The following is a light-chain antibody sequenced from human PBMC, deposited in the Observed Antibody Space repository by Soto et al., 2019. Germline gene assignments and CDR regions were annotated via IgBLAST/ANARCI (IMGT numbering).Light chain of an antibody. CDR3: SSYTSAFTLV. CDR1: SSDVGFHNY. J-gene: IGLJ2*01. Sequence: QSALTQPASVSGSPGQSITISCTGSSSDVGFHNYVAWYQQRPGEVPKLIISEATNRPSGVSVRFSGSKSGNTASLTVAGLQAEDEGHYYCSSYTSAFTLVFGGGTQLTVL. V-gene: IGLV2-14*01. CDR2: EAT.